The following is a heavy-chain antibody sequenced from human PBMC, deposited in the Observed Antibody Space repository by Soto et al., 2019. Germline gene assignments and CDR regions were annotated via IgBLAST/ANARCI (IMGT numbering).Heavy chain of an antibody. Sequence: PSETLSLTCTVSGGSISSGGYYWSWIRQHPGKGLEWIGYIYYSGSTYYNPSLKSRVTISVDTSKNQFSLKLSSVTAADTAVYYCARASIPKVVPGPLDLGGLFDPWGQGTLVTVSS. D-gene: IGHD2-2*01. CDR1: GGSISSGGYY. CDR3: ARASIPKVVPGPLDLGGLFDP. J-gene: IGHJ5*02. CDR2: IYYSGST. V-gene: IGHV4-31*03.